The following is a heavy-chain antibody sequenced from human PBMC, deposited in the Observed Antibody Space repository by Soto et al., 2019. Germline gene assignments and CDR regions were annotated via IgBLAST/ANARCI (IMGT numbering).Heavy chain of an antibody. CDR3: AKEDGSGSYIYYYGMDV. D-gene: IGHD3-10*01. CDR1: GFPFSSYA. J-gene: IGHJ6*02. V-gene: IGHV3-23*01. Sequence: PGGSLRLSCAASGFPFSSYAMSWVRQAPGKGLEWVSAISGSGGSTYYADSVKGRFTIPRDNSKNTLYLQMNSLRAEDTAVYYCAKEDGSGSYIYYYGMDVWGQGTTVTVSS. CDR2: ISGSGGST.